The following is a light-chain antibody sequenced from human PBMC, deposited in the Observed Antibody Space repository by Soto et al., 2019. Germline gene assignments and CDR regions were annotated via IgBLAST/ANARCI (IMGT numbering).Light chain of an antibody. J-gene: IGKJ1*01. Sequence: DIQMTQSPSTLSASVGDRVTITCRASQSISGWLAWYQQKPGKPPKLLIYKASSLESGVPSRFSGSGSGTEFTLTISSLQPDDFATYYCQQYNSYWTFGQGTKVEIK. CDR1: QSISGW. CDR2: KAS. V-gene: IGKV1-5*03. CDR3: QQYNSYWT.